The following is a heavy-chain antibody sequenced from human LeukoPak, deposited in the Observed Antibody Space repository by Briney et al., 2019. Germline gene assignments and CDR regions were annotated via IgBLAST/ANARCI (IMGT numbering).Heavy chain of an antibody. V-gene: IGHV3-48*01. J-gene: IGHJ4*02. CDR2: ISGNGGSSVSI. CDR1: GFTFSDSN. CDR3: AKEPKGGNSEGFDY. D-gene: IGHD4-23*01. Sequence: GGSLRLSCAASGFTFSDSNMNWVRQAPGKGLEWVSYISGNGGSSVSIYYADSVKGRFTISRDNAKNSLYLQMSSLRAEDTAVYYCAKEPKGGNSEGFDYWGQGTLVTVSS.